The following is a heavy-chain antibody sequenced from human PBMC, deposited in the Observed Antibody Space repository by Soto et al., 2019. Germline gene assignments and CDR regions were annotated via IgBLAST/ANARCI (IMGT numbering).Heavy chain of an antibody. D-gene: IGHD3-10*01. V-gene: IGHV4-31*03. CDR3: ARFPKSYGSGSVDWFDP. CDR2: IYYSGST. J-gene: IGHJ5*02. CDR1: GGSISSGGYY. Sequence: PSETLSLTCTVSGGSISSGGYYWSWIRQHPGKGLEWIGYIYYSGSTYYNPSLKSRVTISVDTSKNQFSLKLSSVTAADTAVYYCARFPKSYGSGSVDWFDPWGQGTLVTVSS.